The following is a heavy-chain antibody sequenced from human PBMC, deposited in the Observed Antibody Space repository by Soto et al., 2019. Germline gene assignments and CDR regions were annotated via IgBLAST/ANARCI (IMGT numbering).Heavy chain of an antibody. D-gene: IGHD4-4*01. Sequence: PGGSLRLSCAASGFTFSPFWMHWVRQVPGKGPVWVSRINSYGNSTSYADSVKGRFTISRDNAKNTLYLQMNSLRAEDTAVYYCARGSNHFDYWGQGTLVTVSS. V-gene: IGHV3-74*01. J-gene: IGHJ4*02. CDR3: ARGSNHFDY. CDR2: INSYGNST. CDR1: GFTFSPFW.